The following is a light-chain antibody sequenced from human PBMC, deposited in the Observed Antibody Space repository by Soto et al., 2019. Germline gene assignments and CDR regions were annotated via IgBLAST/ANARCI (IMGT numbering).Light chain of an antibody. V-gene: IGLV1-44*01. CDR2: SNN. Sequence: QAVVTQPPSASGTPGQRVTISCSGSSSNIGSNTVNWYQQLPRTVHKLLIYSNNQRPSGVPDRFSGSKSGTSASLAISGLQSEEEANYYCGAWDDSMQEVFGGGTKLTVL. J-gene: IGLJ2*01. CDR1: SSNIGSNT. CDR3: GAWDDSMQEV.